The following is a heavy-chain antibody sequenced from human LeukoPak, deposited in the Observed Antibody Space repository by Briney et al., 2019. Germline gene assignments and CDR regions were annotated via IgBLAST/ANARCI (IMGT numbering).Heavy chain of an antibody. D-gene: IGHD3-22*01. CDR2: INGDGRNI. V-gene: IGHV3-74*01. CDR1: GFTFSSYW. Sequence: GGSLRLSCVASGFTFSSYWMHWVRQDPRKGLVWVSRINGDGRNINYADSVRGRFTISRGNSKNTLYLQMNSLRAEDTAVYYCARDSEESYYYDSSGYPRGAPYVGYFDYWGQGTLVTVSS. J-gene: IGHJ4*02. CDR3: ARDSEESYYYDSSGYPRGAPYVGYFDY.